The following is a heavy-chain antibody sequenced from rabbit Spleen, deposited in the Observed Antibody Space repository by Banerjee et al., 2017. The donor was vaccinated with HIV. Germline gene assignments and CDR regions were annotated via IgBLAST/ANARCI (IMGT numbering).Heavy chain of an antibody. CDR1: GIDFTKNY. D-gene: IGHD3-3*01. V-gene: IGHV1S45*01. CDR2: INTATGKD. Sequence: QEQLTETGGGLVQPGGSLTLSCKASGIDFTKNYITWVRQAPGKGLEWIGCINTATGKDVYASWAKGRFTISTTSSTTVTLQMTSLTVADTATYFCARDLVVAIGWNFNLWGQGTLVTVS. J-gene: IGHJ4*01. CDR3: ARDLVVAIGWNFNL.